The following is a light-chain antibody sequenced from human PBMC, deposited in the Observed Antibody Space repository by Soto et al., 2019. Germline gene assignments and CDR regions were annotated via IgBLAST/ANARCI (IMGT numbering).Light chain of an antibody. CDR3: QQYKSYVYT. CDR1: QSILNY. V-gene: IGKV1-5*03. CDR2: KAS. J-gene: IGKJ2*01. Sequence: DIQMTQSPSTLSASVGDRVTITCRASQSILNYLAWYQQKPGKAPNLLIYKASILESGVPSRFSGSGSGTDFTLTISSLHPDDFATYYCQQYKSYVYTFGQGTKLEIK.